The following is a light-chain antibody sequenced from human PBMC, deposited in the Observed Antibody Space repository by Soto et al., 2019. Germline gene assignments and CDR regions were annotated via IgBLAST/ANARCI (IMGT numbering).Light chain of an antibody. CDR2: DAS. J-gene: IGKJ1*01. CDR3: QQYNNWPWT. CDR1: QSVSSY. Sequence: EIVLTQSPAPLSLSPGERATLSCRASQSVSSYLAWYQQKPGQAPRLLIYDASNRATGIPARFSGSWSGTDCTLTISSLQSEDVAVYYCQQYNNWPWTFGQGTKVDI. V-gene: IGKV3-11*01.